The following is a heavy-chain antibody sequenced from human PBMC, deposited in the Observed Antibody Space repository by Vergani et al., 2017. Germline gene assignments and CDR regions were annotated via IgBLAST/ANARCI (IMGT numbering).Heavy chain of an antibody. Sequence: QVQLVQSGAEVKKPGASVKVSCKASGYTFTSYDINWVRQATGQGLEWMGWMNPNSGNTGYAQKFQGRVTMTRKTSISTAYMELSSLRYEDTAVYYCARDQEDTAIVRKVAYYYYGMDVWGQGTTVTVSS. CDR2: MNPNSGNT. D-gene: IGHD5-18*01. J-gene: IGHJ6*02. CDR3: ARDQEDTAIVRKVAYYYYGMDV. V-gene: IGHV1-8*01. CDR1: GYTFTSYD.